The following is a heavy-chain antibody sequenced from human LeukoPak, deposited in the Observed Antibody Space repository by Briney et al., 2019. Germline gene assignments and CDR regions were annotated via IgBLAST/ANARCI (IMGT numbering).Heavy chain of an antibody. CDR3: ASLTGYYEPRFDY. D-gene: IGHD3-9*01. CDR1: GGSIRSHY. V-gene: IGHV4-59*11. CDR2: IYYTGST. Sequence: SETLSLTCTVSGGSIRSHYWSWIRQPPGKGLEWIGYIYYTGSTNYNPSLKSRVTISVDTSKNHFSLNLNSVTAADTAVYYCASLTGYYEPRFDYWGQGTLVTVSS. J-gene: IGHJ4*02.